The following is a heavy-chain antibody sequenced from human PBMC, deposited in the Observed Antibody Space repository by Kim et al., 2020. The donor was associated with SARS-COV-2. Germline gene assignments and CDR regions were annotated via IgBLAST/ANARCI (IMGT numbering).Heavy chain of an antibody. CDR2: INQDGSEK. Sequence: GGSLRLSCAASGFTFSNYWMSWVRQTPGKGLECVAHINQDGSEKYYVDSVKGRFTISRDNAKNLLYLQMNSLGVEDTAVYFCTRDRYSRGWYPIDYWAQG. J-gene: IGHJ4*02. CDR1: GFTFSNYW. D-gene: IGHD6-19*01. V-gene: IGHV3-7*01. CDR3: TRDRYSRGWYPIDY.